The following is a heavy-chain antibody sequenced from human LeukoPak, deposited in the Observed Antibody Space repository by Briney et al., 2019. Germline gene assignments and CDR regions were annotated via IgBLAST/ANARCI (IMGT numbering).Heavy chain of an antibody. Sequence: SETLSLTCSVSGGSISSSSYYWGWIRQPPGKGLEWIGNIFYSGSTHYNPSLTSRVTISVDTSKSQFSLKLSSVTAADTAVYYCARGKGYSNEAFDYWGQGTLVTVSS. CDR2: IFYSGST. J-gene: IGHJ4*02. CDR1: GGSISSSSYY. D-gene: IGHD4-11*01. CDR3: ARGKGYSNEAFDY. V-gene: IGHV4-39*07.